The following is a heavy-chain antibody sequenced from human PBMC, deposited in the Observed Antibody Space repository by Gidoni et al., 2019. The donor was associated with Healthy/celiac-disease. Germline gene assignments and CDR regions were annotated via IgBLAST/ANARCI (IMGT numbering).Heavy chain of an antibody. D-gene: IGHD2-2*02. V-gene: IGHV1-69*01. CDR2: IIPIFGTA. CDR1: GGTFSSYA. J-gene: IGHJ6*02. Sequence: GVKKPGSSVNVSCKASGGTFSSYAISWVRQAPGQGLEWMGGIIPIFGTANYAQKFQGRVTITADESTSTAYMELSSLRSEDTAVYYCARPIVVVPAAILGSYYYYYGMDVWGQGTTVTVSS. CDR3: ARPIVVVPAAILGSYYYYYGMDV.